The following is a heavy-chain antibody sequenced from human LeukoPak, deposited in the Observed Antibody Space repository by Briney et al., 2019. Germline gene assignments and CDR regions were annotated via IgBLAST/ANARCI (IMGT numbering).Heavy chain of an antibody. D-gene: IGHD3-3*01. V-gene: IGHV1-18*01. CDR2: ISANNGNT. CDR3: AREGRDFWSAYGYYYYYMDV. CDR1: GYTFTNYV. Sequence: ASATVSCKASGYTFTNYVISWVRQAPGHGLEWMGYISANNGNTNFAQKLQGRVTMTTDTSTSTAYMELRSLRSDDTAVYYCAREGRDFWSAYGYYYYYMDVWGKGTTVTVSS. J-gene: IGHJ6*03.